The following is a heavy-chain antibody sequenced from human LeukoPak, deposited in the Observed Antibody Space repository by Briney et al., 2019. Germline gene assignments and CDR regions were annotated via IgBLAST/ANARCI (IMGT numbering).Heavy chain of an antibody. Sequence: SETLSLTCTVSGGSISSYYWSWIRQPPGKGLEWIGYIYYSGSTNYNPSLKSRVTISVDTSKNQFPLKLSSVTAADTAVYYCARARDTAMVLDYWGQGTLVTVSS. J-gene: IGHJ4*02. CDR1: GGSISSYY. CDR2: IYYSGST. D-gene: IGHD5-18*01. CDR3: ARARDTAMVLDY. V-gene: IGHV4-59*01.